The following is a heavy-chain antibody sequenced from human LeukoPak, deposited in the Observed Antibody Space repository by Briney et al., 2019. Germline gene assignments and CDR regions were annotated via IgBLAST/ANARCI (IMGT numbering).Heavy chain of an antibody. CDR2: IYYSGST. CDR3: ARVRDSVGYYYGMDV. J-gene: IGHJ6*02. V-gene: IGHV4-59*01. Sequence: SETLSLTCTVSGGSISSYYWSWIRQSPGKGLEWIGYIYYSGSTNYNPSLKSRVTISVDTSKNQFSLKLSSVTAADTAVYYCARVRDSVGYYYGMDVWGQGTTVTVSS. D-gene: IGHD3-22*01. CDR1: GGSISSYY.